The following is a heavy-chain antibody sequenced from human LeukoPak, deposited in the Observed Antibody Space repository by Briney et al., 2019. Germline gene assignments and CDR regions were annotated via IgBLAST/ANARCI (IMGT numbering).Heavy chain of an antibody. J-gene: IGHJ5*02. CDR3: AREAWNYDFWSGPGGWFDP. CDR1: GYSISSGYY. V-gene: IGHV4-38-2*02. Sequence: PSETLSLTCTVSGYSISSGYYWGWIRQPPGKGLEWIGSIYHSGSTYYNPSLKSRVTISVDTSKNQFSLKLSSVTAADTAVYYCAREAWNYDFWSGPGGWFDPWGQGTLVTVSS. D-gene: IGHD3-3*01. CDR2: IYHSGST.